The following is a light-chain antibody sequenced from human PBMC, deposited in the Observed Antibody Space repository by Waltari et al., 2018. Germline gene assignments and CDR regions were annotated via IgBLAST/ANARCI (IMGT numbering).Light chain of an antibody. CDR1: QTINKY. CDR3: QQSYSLPWT. V-gene: IGKV1-39*01. CDR2: AAS. J-gene: IGKJ1*01. Sequence: DIQMTQSPSSLSASVGDKVTITGRAGQTINKYLNWYQQKPGKAPRVLIYAASTLQSGVPSRFSGGGSGTDFTLTISSLQPEDFGTYFCQQSYSLPWTFGQGTKVEIE.